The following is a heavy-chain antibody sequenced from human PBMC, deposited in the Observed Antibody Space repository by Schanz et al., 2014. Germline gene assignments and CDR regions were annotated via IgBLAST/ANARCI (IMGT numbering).Heavy chain of an antibody. J-gene: IGHJ4*02. CDR3: ARTGYDPSLTH. CDR2: IIPITGIT. Sequence: QVQLVQSGAEVKNPGSSVKVSCKASGDTFRSYTINWVRHAPGQGLEWMGRIIPITGITNYAQKFQGRVTFTADXXTSTAFLEVNSLRSXDTAVYYCARTGYDPSLTHWGQGTLVTVSS. D-gene: IGHD5-12*01. V-gene: IGHV1-69*09. CDR1: GDTFRSYT.